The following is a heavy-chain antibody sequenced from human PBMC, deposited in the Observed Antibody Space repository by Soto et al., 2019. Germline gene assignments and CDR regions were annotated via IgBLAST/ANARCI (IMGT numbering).Heavy chain of an antibody. CDR1: GGTFSSYA. CDR2: IIPIFGTA. CDR3: ATYYYDSSGYWMSAFDI. D-gene: IGHD3-22*01. J-gene: IGHJ3*02. V-gene: IGHV1-69*01. Sequence: QVQLVQSGAEVKKPGSSVKVSCKASGGTFSSYAISWVRQAPGQGLEWMGGIIPIFGTANYAQKFQGRVTITADESTSTAYMELRSLRSEDTAVYYCATYYYDSSGYWMSAFDIWGQGTMVTVSS.